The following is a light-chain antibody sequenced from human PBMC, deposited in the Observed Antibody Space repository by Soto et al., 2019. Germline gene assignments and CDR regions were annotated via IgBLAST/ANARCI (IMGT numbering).Light chain of an antibody. CDR2: EVN. CDR3: SSYTTDTIWV. V-gene: IGLV2-14*01. CDR1: GSDVGSYNY. Sequence: QSVLAQPASVSGSPGQSITLSCIGTGSDVGSYNYVSWYQQRPGKAPKLMIYEVNNRPSGVSDRFSGSKSANTASLTISGLQSEDGATYYCSSYTTDTIWVFGGGTKVTVL. J-gene: IGLJ3*02.